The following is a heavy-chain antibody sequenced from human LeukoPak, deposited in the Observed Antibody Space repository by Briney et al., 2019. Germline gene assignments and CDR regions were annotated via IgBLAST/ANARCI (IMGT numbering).Heavy chain of an antibody. Sequence: ASVKVSCKASGYTFTGYYMHWVRQAPGQGLEWMGWINPNNGGTTYAQNFQGRVTMTRDTSISTAYMELSRLRSDGTAIYYCARGPSIAVTNRNYFDYWGQGTLVTVSS. CDR2: INPNNGGT. J-gene: IGHJ4*02. CDR1: GYTFTGYY. D-gene: IGHD4-17*01. V-gene: IGHV1-2*02. CDR3: ARGPSIAVTNRNYFDY.